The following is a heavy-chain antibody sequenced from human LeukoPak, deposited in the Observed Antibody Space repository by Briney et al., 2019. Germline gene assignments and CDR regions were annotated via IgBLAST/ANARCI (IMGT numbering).Heavy chain of an antibody. V-gene: IGHV1-24*01. CDR1: GYTLTELS. D-gene: IGHD5-12*01. CDR2: FDPEDGET. Sequence: ASVKVSCKVSGYTLTELSMHWVRQAPGKGLEWVGGFDPEDGETIYAQKFQGRVTMTEDTSTDTAYMELSSLRSEDTAVYYCAKTLEWGYSRRLYFDYWGQGTLVTVSS. J-gene: IGHJ4*02. CDR3: AKTLEWGYSRRLYFDY.